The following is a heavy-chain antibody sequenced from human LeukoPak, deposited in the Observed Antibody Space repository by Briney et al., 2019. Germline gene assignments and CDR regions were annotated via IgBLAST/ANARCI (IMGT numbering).Heavy chain of an antibody. CDR3: ARDSYYYDSSGDFDY. CDR1: GFTFSSYM. V-gene: IGHV3-7*01. CDR2: IKPDGGEK. Sequence: GESLRLSCAASGFTFSSYMMTWVRQAPGKGLEWVANIKPDGGEKFYVDSVRGRFTISRDNAKNSLYLQMNSLRAEDTAVYYCARDSYYYDSSGDFDYWGQGTLVTVSS. D-gene: IGHD3-22*01. J-gene: IGHJ4*02.